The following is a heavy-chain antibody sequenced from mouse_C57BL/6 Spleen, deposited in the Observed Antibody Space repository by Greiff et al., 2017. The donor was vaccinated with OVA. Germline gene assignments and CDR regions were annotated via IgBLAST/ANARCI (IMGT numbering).Heavy chain of an antibody. CDR2: IYPRDGST. V-gene: IGHV1-85*01. J-gene: IGHJ4*01. CDR3: ARSDGNYRYYYAMDY. CDR1: GYTFTSYD. Sequence: VPLQESGPELVKPGASVKLSCKASGYTFTSYDINWVKQRPGQGLEWIGWIYPRDGSTKYNEKFKGKATLTVDTSSSTAYMELHSLTSEDSAVYFCARSDGNYRYYYAMDYWGQGTSVTVSS. D-gene: IGHD2-1*01.